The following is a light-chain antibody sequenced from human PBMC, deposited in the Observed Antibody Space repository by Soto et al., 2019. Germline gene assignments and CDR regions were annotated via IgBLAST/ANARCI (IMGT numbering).Light chain of an antibody. J-gene: IGKJ2*01. CDR3: QQYSNWPPLYT. Sequence: EIVMTQSPATLSVSPGETATLSCRASQSVSSYLAWYQQEPGQAPRLLIYDASTRATRIPAKFSGSGSGTDFTLTISRLQPEDFAIYYCQQYSNWPPLYTFGQGTKVEIK. CDR2: DAS. CDR1: QSVSSY. V-gene: IGKV3-15*01.